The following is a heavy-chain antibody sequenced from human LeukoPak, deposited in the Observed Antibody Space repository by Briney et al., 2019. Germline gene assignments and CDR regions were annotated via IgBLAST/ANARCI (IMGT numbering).Heavy chain of an antibody. CDR1: GFTFSNAW. J-gene: IGHJ4*02. D-gene: IGHD3-3*01. V-gene: IGHV3-15*01. CDR3: ARDHWSGYAFDY. Sequence: GGSLRLSCAASGFTFSNAWMSWVRQAPGKGLEWVGRIKSKTDGGTTDYAAPVKGRFTISRDDSKNTLYLQMNSLRAEDTAVYYCARDHWSGYAFDYWGQGTLVTVSS. CDR2: IKSKTDGGTT.